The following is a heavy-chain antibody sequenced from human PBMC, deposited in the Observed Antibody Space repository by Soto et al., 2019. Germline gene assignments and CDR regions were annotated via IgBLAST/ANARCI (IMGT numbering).Heavy chain of an antibody. CDR2: IDYSGNT. Sequence: QVQLQESGPGLVKPSETLSLTCTVSGSSFNNYYWSWSRQPPGKGLDWIGYIDYSGNTNYNPSLKSRVTISIDTAKSQFSLRLTSVTAADTAVYYCGRNRVPLNWGQGTLVTVAS. D-gene: IGHD1-1*01. CDR3: GRNRVPLN. J-gene: IGHJ4*02. CDR1: GSSFNNYY. V-gene: IGHV4-59*01.